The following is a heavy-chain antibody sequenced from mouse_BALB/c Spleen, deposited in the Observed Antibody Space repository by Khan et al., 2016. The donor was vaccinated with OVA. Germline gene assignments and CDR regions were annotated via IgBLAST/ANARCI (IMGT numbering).Heavy chain of an antibody. V-gene: IGHV1-63*02. Sequence: QVQLQQSGAELVRPGTSVKMSCKAAGYTFTNYWIGWVKQRPGHGLEWIGDIYPGGGYTNYNEKFKGKATLTADTSSSTAYMQLSSLTSGDSVIYYRARRGAARATCDYLDYWGQGTTLTVSS. CDR3: ARRGAARATCDYLDY. CDR1: GYTFTNYW. J-gene: IGHJ2*01. CDR2: IYPGGGYT. D-gene: IGHD3-1*01.